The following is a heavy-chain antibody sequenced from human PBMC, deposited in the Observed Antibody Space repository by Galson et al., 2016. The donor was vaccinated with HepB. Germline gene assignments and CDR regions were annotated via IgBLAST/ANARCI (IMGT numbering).Heavy chain of an antibody. Sequence: SVKVSCKASGYTFSTYNMHWVRQAPGQGLEWMGLINPSGGSTTYAQKFQGRVSMTTDTSTGPVYMNLCSLSSDDTALYYCARGHQLGALDPWGQGTLVTVSS. CDR1: GYTFSTYN. CDR2: INPSGGST. CDR3: ARGHQLGALDP. J-gene: IGHJ5*02. D-gene: IGHD1-1*01. V-gene: IGHV1-46*01.